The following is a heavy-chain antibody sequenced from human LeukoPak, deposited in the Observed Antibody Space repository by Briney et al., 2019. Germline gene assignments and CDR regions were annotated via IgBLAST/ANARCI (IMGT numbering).Heavy chain of an antibody. V-gene: IGHV3-30-3*01. Sequence: GRSLRLSCAASGFTFSSYAMHWVRQAPGKGLEWVAVISYDGSNKYYADSVKGRFTISRDNSKNTLYLQMNSLRAEDTAVYYYARDGYTAMGNYFDYWGQGTLVTVSS. CDR1: GFTFSSYA. CDR3: ARDGYTAMGNYFDY. D-gene: IGHD5-18*01. J-gene: IGHJ4*02. CDR2: ISYDGSNK.